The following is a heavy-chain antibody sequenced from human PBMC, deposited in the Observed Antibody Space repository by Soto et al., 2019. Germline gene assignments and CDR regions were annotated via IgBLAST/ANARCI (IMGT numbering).Heavy chain of an antibody. Sequence: QVQLQESGPGLVKPSQTLSLTCTVSGGSISSGGYYWSWIRQHPGKGLEWIGYIYYSGSTYYNPSLKSRVTISVDTSKNQFSLKLSSVTAADTAVYYCARSTGYSSSWYTGGVDYWGQGTLVTVSS. V-gene: IGHV4-31*03. CDR3: ARSTGYSSSWYTGGVDY. D-gene: IGHD6-13*01. CDR2: IYYSGST. CDR1: GGSISSGGYY. J-gene: IGHJ4*02.